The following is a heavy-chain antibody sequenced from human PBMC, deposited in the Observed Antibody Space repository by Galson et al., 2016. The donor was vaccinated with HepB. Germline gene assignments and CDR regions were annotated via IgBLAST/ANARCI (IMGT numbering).Heavy chain of an antibody. CDR1: GFTFSRYA. CDR3: AKDPMADNFWTGYLDV. V-gene: IGHV3-23*01. CDR2: ISGSGSST. D-gene: IGHD3/OR15-3a*01. Sequence: SLRLSCAASGFTFSRYAMSWVRHVPGKGLEWVSGISGSGSSTHYADFVRGRLTGSRDNSKNTLYLHIDQLRVEDSAVYFCAKDPMADNFWTGYLDVWGPGTPVSGSS. J-gene: IGHJ4*02.